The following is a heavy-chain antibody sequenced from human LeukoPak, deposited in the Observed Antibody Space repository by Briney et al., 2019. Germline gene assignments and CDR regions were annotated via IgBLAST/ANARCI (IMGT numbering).Heavy chain of an antibody. CDR3: ARAHSAGATYYYDY. V-gene: IGHV3-66*02. CDR1: GFTGSSNY. Sequence: GESLRLSCAASGFTGSSNYMSWVRQAPGNGLVWVSVIYSGGSTYYADSVKGRFAISRDNSKNTRYLQMNSLRAEETAAHYCARAHSAGATYYYDYWGQGTLVTVSS. CDR2: IYSGGST. D-gene: IGHD1-26*01. J-gene: IGHJ4*02.